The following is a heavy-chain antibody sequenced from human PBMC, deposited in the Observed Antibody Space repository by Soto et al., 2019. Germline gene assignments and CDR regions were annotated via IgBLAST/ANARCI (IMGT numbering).Heavy chain of an antibody. V-gene: IGHV3-66*01. Sequence: GGSLRLSCAASGFTVSSNYMSWVRQAPGKGLEWVSVIYSGGSTYYADSVKGRFTISRDNSKNTLYLQMNSLRAEDTAVYYCARDNGYCSSTSCYYDYWGQGTLVTVSS. CDR3: ARDNGYCSSTSCYYDY. CDR1: GFTVSSNY. CDR2: IYSGGST. D-gene: IGHD2-2*01. J-gene: IGHJ4*02.